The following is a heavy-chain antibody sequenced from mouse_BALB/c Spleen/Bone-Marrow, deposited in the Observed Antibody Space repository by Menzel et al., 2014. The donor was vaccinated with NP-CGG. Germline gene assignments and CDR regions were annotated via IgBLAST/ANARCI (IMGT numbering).Heavy chain of an antibody. J-gene: IGHJ4*01. D-gene: IGHD2-2*01. CDR3: AREGGYHDAMDY. Sequence: VQLQQSGPELVKPGASVKISCKASGYTFTDYNMQWVKQSHGKSLEWIGYIYPYNGGTGYNQKFRSKATLTVDSSSSTAYMELRSLTSEDSAVYYCAREGGYHDAMDYWGQGTSVTVSS. CDR2: IYPYNGGT. CDR1: GYTFTDYN. V-gene: IGHV1S29*02.